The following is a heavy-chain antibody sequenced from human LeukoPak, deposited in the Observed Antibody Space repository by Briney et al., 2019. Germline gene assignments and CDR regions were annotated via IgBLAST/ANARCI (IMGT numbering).Heavy chain of an antibody. J-gene: IGHJ4*02. CDR2: ISGSGGST. V-gene: IGHV3-23*01. Sequence: GGSLRLSRAASGYTFNRYAMSWFRQAPGKGLEWVSAISGSGGSTYYADSVKGRFTISRDNSKNTLYLQMNSLRAEDTAVYYCSKTTNVLLWFGESFDYWGQGTLVTVSS. D-gene: IGHD3-10*01. CDR1: GYTFNRYA. CDR3: SKTTNVLLWFGESFDY.